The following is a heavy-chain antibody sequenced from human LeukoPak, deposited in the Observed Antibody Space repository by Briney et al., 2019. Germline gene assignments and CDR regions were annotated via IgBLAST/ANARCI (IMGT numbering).Heavy chain of an antibody. CDR1: GFIFNNYG. J-gene: IGHJ4*02. Sequence: GGSLRLSCTASGFIFNNYGMNWVRQAPGKGLEWISYIKGRSDTIHYADSVKGRFTISRDNSKNTLYLQMNSLRADDTALYYCAKDSTTLTTIDYWGQGTLVTVSS. V-gene: IGHV3-48*01. CDR2: IKGRSDTI. CDR3: AKDSTTLTTIDY. D-gene: IGHD4-17*01.